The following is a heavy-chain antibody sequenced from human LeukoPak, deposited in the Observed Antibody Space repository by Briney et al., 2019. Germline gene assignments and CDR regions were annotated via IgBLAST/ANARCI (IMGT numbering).Heavy chain of an antibody. CDR3: ARHLYFDY. Sequence: GGALRLSCAASGFTVSSNYMSWVRQAPGKGLEWVSIIHSGGTTYYADSVKGRFTISRDNSKNTLYLQMNSLRAEDTAVYYCARHLYFDYWGQGTLVTVSS. CDR1: GFTVSSNY. CDR2: IHSGGTT. J-gene: IGHJ4*02. V-gene: IGHV3-53*01.